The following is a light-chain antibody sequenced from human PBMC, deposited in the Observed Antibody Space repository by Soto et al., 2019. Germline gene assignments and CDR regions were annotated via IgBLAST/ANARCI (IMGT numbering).Light chain of an antibody. CDR3: QQYNSYSPEGLT. CDR2: DAS. J-gene: IGKJ4*01. Sequence: DIQMTQSPSFLSASVGDRVTITCQASQDISTYLNWYQQKLGKAPRLLIYDASVLETGVPSRFSGFSSGTEFTLTISSLQPDDFATYFCQQYNSYSPEGLTFGGGTKVEI. V-gene: IGKV1-5*01. CDR1: QDISTY.